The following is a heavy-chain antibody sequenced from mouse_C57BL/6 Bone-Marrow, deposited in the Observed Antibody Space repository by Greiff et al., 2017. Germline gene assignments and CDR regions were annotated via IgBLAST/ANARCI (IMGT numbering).Heavy chain of an antibody. CDR2: IDPSDIYT. V-gene: IGHV1-50*01. J-gene: IGHJ2*01. D-gene: IGHD1-1*01. CDR3: ARTGITTVVAAYYFDY. Sequence: QVQLQQPGAELVKPGASVKLSCKASGYTFTSYWMQWVKQRPGQGLEWIGEIDPSDIYTNYNQKFKGKATLTVDTSSSTAYMQLSSLTSEDSAVYYCARTGITTVVAAYYFDYWGQGTTLTVSS. CDR1: GYTFTSYW.